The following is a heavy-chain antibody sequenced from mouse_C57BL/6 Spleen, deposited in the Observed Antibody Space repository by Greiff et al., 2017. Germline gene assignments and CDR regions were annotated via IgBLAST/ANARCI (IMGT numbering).Heavy chain of an antibody. V-gene: IGHV1-55*01. J-gene: IGHJ4*01. Sequence: QVQLQQPGAELVKPGASVKMSCKASGYTFTSYWITWVKQRPGQGLEWIGDIYPGSGSTNYNEKFKSKATLTVDTSSSTAYMQLSSLTSEDSAVYYCARGSNYEYYAMDYWGQGTSVTVSS. CDR1: GYTFTSYW. CDR2: IYPGSGST. D-gene: IGHD2-5*01. CDR3: ARGSNYEYYAMDY.